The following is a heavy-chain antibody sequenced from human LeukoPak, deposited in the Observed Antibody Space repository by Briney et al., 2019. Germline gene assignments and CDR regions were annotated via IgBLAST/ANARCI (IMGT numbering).Heavy chain of an antibody. Sequence: GGSLRLSCAASRFTFSRNAMNWVRQAPGKGLEWVSYISSSSDALYYADSVKGRFTVSRDNAKNSLYLQMNSLRDEDTAVYYCARGGIELVLIWGQGTLVTVSS. D-gene: IGHD2-8*01. J-gene: IGHJ4*02. CDR2: ISSSSDAL. CDR1: RFTFSRNA. CDR3: ARGGIELVLI. V-gene: IGHV3-48*02.